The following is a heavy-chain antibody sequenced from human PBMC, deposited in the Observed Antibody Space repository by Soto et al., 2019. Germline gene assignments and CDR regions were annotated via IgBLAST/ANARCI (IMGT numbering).Heavy chain of an antibody. CDR3: AKHSGGWPGYYFDY. Sequence: AGGSLRLSCAASGFTFSSYAMSWVRQAPGKGLEWVSAISGSGGSTYYADSVKGRFTISRDNSKNTLYLQMNSLRAEDTAVYYCAKHSGGWPGYYFDYWGQGTLVTVSS. J-gene: IGHJ4*02. V-gene: IGHV3-23*01. CDR1: GFTFSSYA. CDR2: ISGSGGST. D-gene: IGHD6-19*01.